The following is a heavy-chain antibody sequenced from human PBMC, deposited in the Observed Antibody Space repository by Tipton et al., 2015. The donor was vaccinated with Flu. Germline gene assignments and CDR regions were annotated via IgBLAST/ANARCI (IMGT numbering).Heavy chain of an antibody. D-gene: IGHD3/OR15-3a*01. CDR1: GDSISRFY. J-gene: IGHJ6*02. CDR3: ARLKLFALVNHSYYYGLDV. CDR2: SGST. V-gene: IGHV4-59*08. Sequence: LRLSCTVSGDSISRFYWSWIRQPPGKGLEWIGYSGSTNYNPSLKNRVTISLDTSKNQFSLQLKSVTASDTAVYYCARLKLFALVNHSYYYGLDVGSQGTTVTVS.